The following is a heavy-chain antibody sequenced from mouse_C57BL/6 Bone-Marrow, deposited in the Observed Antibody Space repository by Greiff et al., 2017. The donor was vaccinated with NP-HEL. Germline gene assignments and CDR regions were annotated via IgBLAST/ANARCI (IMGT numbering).Heavy chain of an antibody. CDR1: GYTFTSYG. CDR3: ARSGFIKCSWFAY. Sequence: QVQLQQSGAELARPGASVKLSCKASGYTFTSYGISWVKQRTGQGLEWIGEIYPRSGNTYYNEKFKGKATLTADKSSSTAYMELRSLTSEYSAVYFCARSGFIKCSWFAYWGQGTLVTVSA. J-gene: IGHJ3*01. CDR2: IYPRSGNT. D-gene: IGHD1-1*01. V-gene: IGHV1-81*01.